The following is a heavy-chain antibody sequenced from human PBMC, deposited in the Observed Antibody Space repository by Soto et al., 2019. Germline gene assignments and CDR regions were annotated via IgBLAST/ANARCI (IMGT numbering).Heavy chain of an antibody. CDR2: IRGSAGGT. J-gene: IGHJ4*02. CDR1: GFNFSSYA. Sequence: EVQLLQSGGGLVQRGGSVRLSCAASGFNFSSYAMGWVRQAPGRGLVWVSGIRGSAGGTYYADSLKGRFTISRDNFKNPVYLQLIRLRVEDTALSYCARYDSSGGSFNYSGQGTLVNVAS. CDR3: ARYDSSGGSFNY. V-gene: IGHV3-23*01. D-gene: IGHD3-22*01.